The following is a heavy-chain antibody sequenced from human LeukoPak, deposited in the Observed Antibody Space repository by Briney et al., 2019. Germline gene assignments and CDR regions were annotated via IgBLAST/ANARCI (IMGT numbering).Heavy chain of an antibody. CDR1: GGSISSYY. Sequence: PSETLSLTCTVAGGSISSYYWSWIRQPPGEGLEWIGYSYTGGSTNYNPSLKSRVSISVDTSKKQFSLKLSSVTAADTAVYYCARQGAARPFDYWGQGTLVTVSS. D-gene: IGHD6-6*01. J-gene: IGHJ4*02. CDR2: SYTGGST. V-gene: IGHV4-4*09. CDR3: ARQGAARPFDY.